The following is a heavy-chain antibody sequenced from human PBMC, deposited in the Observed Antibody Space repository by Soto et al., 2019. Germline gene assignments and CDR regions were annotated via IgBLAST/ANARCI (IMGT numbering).Heavy chain of an antibody. Sequence: SETLSLTCSVSGDSIRSYYLTWIRQPPGKGLQWIGYVFHTGNTNYNPSLKGRVTISEDASKNQVSLRLTSVTAADTAVYFCAREQYNWKIWGQGTLVTVSS. CDR3: AREQYNWKI. V-gene: IGHV4-59*01. CDR2: VFHTGNT. J-gene: IGHJ4*02. CDR1: GDSIRSYY. D-gene: IGHD1-20*01.